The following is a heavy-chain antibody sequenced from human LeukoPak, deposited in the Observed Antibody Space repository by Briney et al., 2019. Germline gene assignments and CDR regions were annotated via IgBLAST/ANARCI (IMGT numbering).Heavy chain of an antibody. V-gene: IGHV3-74*01. CDR3: VRSLRSADF. CDR2: ISTDGSQT. J-gene: IGHJ4*02. CDR1: GFTFSNYR. Sequence: GGSLRLSCEASGFTFSNYRMHWVRQPPGKGLMWVSQISTDGSQTFYADSVKGRFTISRDNAQNTLFLQMDSLRPEDTAVYYCVRSLRSADFWGQGTLVTVSS.